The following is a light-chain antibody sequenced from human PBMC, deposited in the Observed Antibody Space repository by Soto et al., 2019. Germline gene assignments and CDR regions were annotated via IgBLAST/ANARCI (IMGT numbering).Light chain of an antibody. J-gene: IGKJ5*01. CDR1: QTFSNSF. V-gene: IGKV3-20*01. Sequence: FVCTHSPGTLSFSAWERSTLYSRASQTFSNSFLSWFQQIPGQAPRLLIYGASMRATGIPDRFSGSGSGTDFTLTISRLEPEDFAVDYCQQCGSSSTFGQGTRLE. CDR3: QQCGSSST. CDR2: GAS.